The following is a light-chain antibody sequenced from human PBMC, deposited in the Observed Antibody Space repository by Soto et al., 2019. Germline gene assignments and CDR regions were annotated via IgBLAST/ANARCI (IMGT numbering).Light chain of an antibody. J-gene: IGKJ1*01. CDR3: QQYRSFSPWA. CDR1: QSVGGW. V-gene: IGKV1-5*01. CDR2: DDS. Sequence: DIQMTQSPSTLSASVGDRVTITCRASQSVGGWLAWYQQKPGKAPQLLIYDDSTLQSGVPSRFSGSGSGTEFTLTISSLQPDDFATYHCQQYRSFSPWAFGQGTKVESK.